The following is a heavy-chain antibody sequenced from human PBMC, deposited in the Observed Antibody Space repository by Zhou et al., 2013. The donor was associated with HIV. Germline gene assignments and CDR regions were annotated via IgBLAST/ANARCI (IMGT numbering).Heavy chain of an antibody. J-gene: IGHJ4*02. CDR1: GGTFSSYA. CDR2: IIPIFGTA. V-gene: IGHV1-69*12. CDR3: ARERTWGGGGLWTT. Sequence: QVQLVQSGAEVKKPGSSVKVSCKASGGTFSSYAISWVRQAPGQGLEWMGGIIPIFGTANYAQKFQGRVTITADESTSTAYMELSSLRSEDTAVYYCARERTWGGGGLWTTWGQGTLVTVSS. D-gene: IGHD4-17*01.